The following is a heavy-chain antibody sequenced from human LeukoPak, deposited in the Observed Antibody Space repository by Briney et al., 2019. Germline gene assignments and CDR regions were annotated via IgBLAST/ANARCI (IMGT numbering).Heavy chain of an antibody. CDR3: ARSVAAPYLFDP. D-gene: IGHD6-19*01. Sequence: GASVKVSCKASGYTFTSYYMHWVRQAPGQGLEWMGIINPSGGSTSYAQKFQGRVTMTRDMSTSTVYMELSSLRSEDTAVDYCARSVAAPYLFDPWGQGTLVTVSS. CDR2: INPSGGST. CDR1: GYTFTSYY. J-gene: IGHJ5*02. V-gene: IGHV1-46*01.